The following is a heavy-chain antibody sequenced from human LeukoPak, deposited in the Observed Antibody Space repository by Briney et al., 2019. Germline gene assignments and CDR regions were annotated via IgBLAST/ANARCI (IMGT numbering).Heavy chain of an antibody. D-gene: IGHD3-22*01. CDR3: ARPSTYYYDSSGPGAFDT. Sequence: GESLKISCKGSGYSFTSYWIGWVRQMPGKGLEWMGIIYPGDSDTRYSPSFQGQVTISADKSISTAYLQWSSLKASDTAMYYCARPSTYYYDSSGPGAFDTWGQGTMVTVSS. CDR2: IYPGDSDT. J-gene: IGHJ3*02. CDR1: GYSFTSYW. V-gene: IGHV5-51*01.